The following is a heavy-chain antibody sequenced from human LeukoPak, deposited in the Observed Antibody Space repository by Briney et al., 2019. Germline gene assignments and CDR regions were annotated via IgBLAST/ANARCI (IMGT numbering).Heavy chain of an antibody. CDR2: ISYDGSNK. V-gene: IGHV3-30-3*01. J-gene: IGHJ4*02. Sequence: GGSLRLSCAASGFTFSSYAMHWVRQAPGKGLEWVAVISYDGSNKYYADSVKGRFTISRDNSKNTLYLQMNSLRAEDTAVYYCAGGIDYGDYPSDYWGQGTLVTVSS. D-gene: IGHD4-17*01. CDR1: GFTFSSYA. CDR3: AGGIDYGDYPSDY.